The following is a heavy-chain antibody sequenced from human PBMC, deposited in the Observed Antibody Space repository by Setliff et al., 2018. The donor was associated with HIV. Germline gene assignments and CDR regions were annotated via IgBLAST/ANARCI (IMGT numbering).Heavy chain of an antibody. D-gene: IGHD3-3*01. V-gene: IGHV4-39*01. CDR1: GGSVTSSLYY. CDR2: IYYGGTT. Sequence: SETLSLTCTVSGGSVTSSLYYWGWIRQPPGKGLEWIGTIYYGGTTYYNPSLRSRVTISVDTSRNQFTLRMTSVTAADTAVYYCARTSLGVERLDFWGQGRLVTVSS. J-gene: IGHJ4*02. CDR3: ARTSLGVERLDF.